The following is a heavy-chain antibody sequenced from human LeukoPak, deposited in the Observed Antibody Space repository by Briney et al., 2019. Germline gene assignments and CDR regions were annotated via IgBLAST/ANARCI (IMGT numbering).Heavy chain of an antibody. CDR1: GFTFGDYA. V-gene: IGHV3-49*04. Sequence: PGGSLRLSCTASGFTFGDYAMNWVRQAPGKGLEWVGFISSKAYGGKTEYAASVKGGFTISRDDSKNIAYLQMNSLKTEDTAVYYCTRDDPHNFWSGIYWGQGTLVTVSS. CDR2: ISSKAYGGKT. D-gene: IGHD3-3*01. CDR3: TRDDPHNFWSGIY. J-gene: IGHJ4*02.